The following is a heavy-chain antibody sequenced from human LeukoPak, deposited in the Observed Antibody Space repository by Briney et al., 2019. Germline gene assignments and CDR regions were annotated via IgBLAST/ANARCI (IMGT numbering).Heavy chain of an antibody. J-gene: IGHJ4*02. CDR2: AYYVSKWFN. D-gene: IGHD6-25*01. CDR3: AREVHSGYYFDY. Sequence: SQTLSLTCAISGDSVSSNSAAWSWIRQSPSRGLEWLGRAYYVSKWFNNYAVSMKSRMTINPDTSNNQFSLHLNSVTPEDTAVYYCAREVHSGYYFDYWGQGTLVTVSS. V-gene: IGHV6-1*01. CDR1: GDSVSSNSAA.